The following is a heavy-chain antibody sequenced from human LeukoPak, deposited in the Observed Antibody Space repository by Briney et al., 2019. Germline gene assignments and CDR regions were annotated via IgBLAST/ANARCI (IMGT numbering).Heavy chain of an antibody. Sequence: GGSLRLSCAASGITFRSYSMNWVRQAPGKGLEWVSSISSTSTYIYYADSMKGRFTISRDNAKNSLYLQMNSLRAEDTAVYYCARDLKAVAGNIDYWGQGTLVTVSS. D-gene: IGHD6-13*01. J-gene: IGHJ4*02. CDR3: ARDLKAVAGNIDY. CDR2: ISSTSTYI. V-gene: IGHV3-21*01. CDR1: GITFRSYS.